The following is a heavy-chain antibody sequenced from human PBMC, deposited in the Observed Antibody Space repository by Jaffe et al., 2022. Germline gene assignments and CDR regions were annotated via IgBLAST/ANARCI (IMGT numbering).Heavy chain of an antibody. Sequence: QVQLVQSGAEVKKPGSSVKVSCKASGGTFSSYAISWVRQAPGQGLEWMGGIIPIFGTANYAQKFQGRVTITADESTSTAYMELSSLRSEDTAVYYCARLYSGDWGYYYYYYYMDVWGKGTTVTVSS. V-gene: IGHV1-69*01. D-gene: IGHD2-21*02. CDR1: GGTFSSYA. CDR3: ARLYSGDWGYYYYYYYMDV. J-gene: IGHJ6*03. CDR2: IIPIFGTA.